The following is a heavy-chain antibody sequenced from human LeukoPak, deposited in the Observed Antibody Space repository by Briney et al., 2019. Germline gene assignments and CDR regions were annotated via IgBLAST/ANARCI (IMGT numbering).Heavy chain of an antibody. CDR2: IYYSGST. Sequence: SETLSLTCTVSGGSISSYYWSWIRQPPGKGLEWIGYIYYSGSTNYNPSLESRITMSVDTSKNQFSLKLSSVTAADTAVYYCARHRATGITMVRGVPSPLDYWGQGTLVTVSS. V-gene: IGHV4-59*08. CDR1: GGSISSYY. CDR3: ARHRATGITMVRGVPSPLDY. D-gene: IGHD3-10*01. J-gene: IGHJ4*02.